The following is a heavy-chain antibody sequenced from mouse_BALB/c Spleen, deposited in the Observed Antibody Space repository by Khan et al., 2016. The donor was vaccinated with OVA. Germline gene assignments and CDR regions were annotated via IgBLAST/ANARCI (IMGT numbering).Heavy chain of an antibody. CDR2: IWSGGIT. Sequence: QVQPKQSGPGLVQPSQSLSITCTVTGFSLTNYGVHWVRQSPGKGLEWLGVIWSGGITDYNETFISRLSISKDISKSQVFFKMNSLQANDTAIYYCGKNRNGYFDYWGQGTTLTVSS. CDR1: GFSLTNYG. D-gene: IGHD1-1*02. V-gene: IGHV2-2*02. CDR3: GKNRNGYFDY. J-gene: IGHJ2*01.